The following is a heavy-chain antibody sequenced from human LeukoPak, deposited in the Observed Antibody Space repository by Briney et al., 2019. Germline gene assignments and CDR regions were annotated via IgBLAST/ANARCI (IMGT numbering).Heavy chain of an antibody. J-gene: IGHJ4*02. CDR3: ARAGNYYFEY. CDR2: INSDGSTT. CDR1: GFTFRTYW. D-gene: IGHD3-10*01. Sequence: PGGSLRLSCAAPGFTFRTYWMHWVRQTPGQGLVWVSRINSDGSTTNYADSVKGRFTVSRDNAPNTLYLQMSSLRAENTAVYYCARAGNYYFEYWGQGALVTVSS. V-gene: IGHV3-74*01.